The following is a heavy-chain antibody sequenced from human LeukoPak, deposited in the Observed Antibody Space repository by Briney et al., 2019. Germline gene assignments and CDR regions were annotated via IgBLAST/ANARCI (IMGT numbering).Heavy chain of an antibody. CDR2: IGGSGDKT. V-gene: IGHV3-23*01. J-gene: IGHJ5*02. D-gene: IGHD3-9*01. CDR1: GFTSSDYW. Sequence: QPGGSLRLSCAASGFTSSDYWMHWVRQAPGKGLEWVSSIGGSGDKTYYADSVTGRFTISRDNSKSTLYLQMNSLRAEDTALYYCAKLPTGYPNWFDPWGQGTLVTVSS. CDR3: AKLPTGYPNWFDP.